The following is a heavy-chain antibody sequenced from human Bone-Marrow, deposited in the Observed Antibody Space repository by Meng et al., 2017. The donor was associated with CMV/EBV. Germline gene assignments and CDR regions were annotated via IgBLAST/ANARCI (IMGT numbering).Heavy chain of an antibody. J-gene: IGHJ4*02. CDR3: AREIQDIVVVLAAPLGY. D-gene: IGHD2-15*01. CDR1: GCTFSSYA. CDR2: INPNVGKA. Sequence: SVKVSCKASGCTFSSYAINWVRQAPGQGLEWMGGINPNVGKANYAQKFQGRVTITTDKSTSTAYMALSSLRSEDTAEYYCAREIQDIVVVLAAPLGYWGQGTRVTVSS. V-gene: IGHV1-69*10.